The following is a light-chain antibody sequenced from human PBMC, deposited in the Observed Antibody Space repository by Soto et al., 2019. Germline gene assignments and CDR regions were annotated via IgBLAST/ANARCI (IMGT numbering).Light chain of an antibody. CDR3: QQYYSYPLT. V-gene: IGKV1-13*02. CDR1: QGISSA. Sequence: AIQLTQSPSSLSASVGDRVTITCRASQGISSALAWYQQKTGKAPKLLIYAASTLQSGVPSRFSGSGSGTDFTLTISCLQSEDFATYYCQQYYSYPLTFGGGTKVDI. J-gene: IGKJ4*01. CDR2: AAS.